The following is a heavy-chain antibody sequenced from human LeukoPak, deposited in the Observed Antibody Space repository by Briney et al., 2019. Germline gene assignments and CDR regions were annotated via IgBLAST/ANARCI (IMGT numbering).Heavy chain of an antibody. CDR3: ARESTYSGSWYYFDY. D-gene: IGHD1-26*01. V-gene: IGHV3-20*04. Sequence: PGGSLRLSCAASGFTFDDYGMSWVRQAPGKGLEWVSGINWNGGSTGYADSVKGRFTISRDNAKNSLYLQMNSLRAEDTALYYCARESTYSGSWYYFDYWGQGTLVTVSS. CDR2: INWNGGST. J-gene: IGHJ4*02. CDR1: GFTFDDYG.